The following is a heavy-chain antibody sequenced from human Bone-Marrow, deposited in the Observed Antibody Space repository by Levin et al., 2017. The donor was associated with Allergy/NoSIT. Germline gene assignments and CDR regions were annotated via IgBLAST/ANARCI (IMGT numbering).Heavy chain of an antibody. CDR3: TRVAAAPPYYHYMDV. J-gene: IGHJ6*03. CDR1: GFTFGEYA. Sequence: GESLKISCTASGFTFGEYAMSWVRQAPGKGLEWVGFIRSKAYGGTTEYAASVKGRFTISRDDSKSVAYLQMNSLKTEDTAVYYCTRVAAAPPYYHYMDVWGKGTTVTVSS. V-gene: IGHV3-49*04. CDR2: IRSKAYGGTT. D-gene: IGHD6-13*01.